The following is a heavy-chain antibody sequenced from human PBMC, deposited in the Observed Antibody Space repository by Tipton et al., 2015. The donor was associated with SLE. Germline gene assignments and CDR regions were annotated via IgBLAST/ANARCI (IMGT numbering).Heavy chain of an antibody. J-gene: IGHJ3*02. CDR2: INHSGST. V-gene: IGHV4-34*01. Sequence: TLSLTCAVYGGSFSGYYWSWIRQPPGKGLEWIGEINHSGSTNYNPSLKSRVTISVDTSKNQFSLKLSTVTAADTAVYYCARAHVLLDAFDIWGQGTMVTVSS. CDR3: ARAHVLLDAFDI. D-gene: IGHD3-10*01. CDR1: GGSFSGYY.